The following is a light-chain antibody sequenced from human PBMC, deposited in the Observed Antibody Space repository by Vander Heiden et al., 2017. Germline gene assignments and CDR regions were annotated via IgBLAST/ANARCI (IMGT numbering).Light chain of an antibody. Sequence: QSALTQPASVSGSPGQSVTISCTATSRDVGGYNYVSWYPHHPAKAPKLMIYEVSNRPSGVSNRFSGSKSGNTASLTISGLQAEDEADYYCSSYTSSSTLVFGGGTKLTVL. CDR2: EVS. V-gene: IGLV2-14*01. CDR3: SSYTSSSTLV. J-gene: IGLJ3*02. CDR1: SRDVGGYNY.